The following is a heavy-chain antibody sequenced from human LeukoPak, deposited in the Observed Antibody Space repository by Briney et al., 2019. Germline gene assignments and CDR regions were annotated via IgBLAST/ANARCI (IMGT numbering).Heavy chain of an antibody. CDR1: GGSISSAGNY. V-gene: IGHV4-31*03. J-gene: IGHJ4*02. Sequence: SQTLSLTCSVSGGSISSAGNYWTWLRQHPGTGLEWIGYIYYSGSTYYNPSLESRVTISVDTSKSQFSLKLNSVTAADTAVYYCARVADTAMAPFDYWGQGTLVTVSS. CDR2: IYYSGST. CDR3: ARVADTAMAPFDY. D-gene: IGHD5-18*01.